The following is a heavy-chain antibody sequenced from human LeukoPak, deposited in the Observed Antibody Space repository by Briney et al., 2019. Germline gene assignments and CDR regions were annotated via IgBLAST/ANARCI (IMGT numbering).Heavy chain of an antibody. D-gene: IGHD3-3*01. CDR3: ATLSFLDY. CDR1: GYSFTSHY. V-gene: IGHV1-46*01. Sequence: GASVKVSCKASGYSFTSHYMHWVRQAPGQGLEWLGLINPSGSTTLYAQKFQGRITMTRDMSTTTDYMELSSLRSEDTAVYYCATLSFLDYWGQGTLVTVSS. J-gene: IGHJ4*02. CDR2: INPSGSTT.